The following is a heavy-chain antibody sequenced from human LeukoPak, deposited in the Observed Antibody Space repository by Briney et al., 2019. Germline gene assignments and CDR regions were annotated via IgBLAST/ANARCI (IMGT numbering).Heavy chain of an antibody. D-gene: IGHD6-13*01. Sequence: PGGSLRLSCAASGFTFSSYGMHWVRQAPGKGLEWVANIKQDGSEKYYVDSVKGRFAVSRDNAKNSLSLQMNILRVEDTAVYYCARGVSWTFDNWGRGALVTVSS. V-gene: IGHV3-7*04. CDR1: GFTFSSYG. CDR2: IKQDGSEK. CDR3: ARGVSWTFDN. J-gene: IGHJ4*02.